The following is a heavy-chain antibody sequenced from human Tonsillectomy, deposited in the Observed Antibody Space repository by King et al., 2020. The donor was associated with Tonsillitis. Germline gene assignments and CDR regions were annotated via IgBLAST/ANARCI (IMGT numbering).Heavy chain of an antibody. D-gene: IGHD4-17*01. J-gene: IGHJ4*02. CDR1: GFTFSSYA. CDR2: ISGSGGST. V-gene: IGHV3-23*04. Sequence: VQLVESGGGLVQPGGSLRLSCAASGFTFSSYAMSWVRQAPGKGLEWDSAISGSGGSTYYADSVKGRFTISRDNSKNTRYLQMNSQRAEDTAVYYCAKGKVDMTTVTPFDYWGQGTLVTVSS. CDR3: AKGKVDMTTVTPFDY.